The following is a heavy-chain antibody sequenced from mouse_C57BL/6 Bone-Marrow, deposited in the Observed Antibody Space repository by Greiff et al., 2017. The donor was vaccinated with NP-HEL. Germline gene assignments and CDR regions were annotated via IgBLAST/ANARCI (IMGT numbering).Heavy chain of an antibody. CDR3: ARSTMVTGGPSWFAY. V-gene: IGHV1-4*01. CDR2: INPSSGYT. D-gene: IGHD2-2*01. J-gene: IGHJ3*01. Sequence: QVQLQQSGAELARPGASVKMSCKASGYTFTSYTMHWVKQRPGQGLEWIGYINPSSGYTKYNQKFKDKATLTADKSSSTAYMQLSSLTSEDSAVYYCARSTMVTGGPSWFAYWGQGTLVTVSA. CDR1: GYTFTSYT.